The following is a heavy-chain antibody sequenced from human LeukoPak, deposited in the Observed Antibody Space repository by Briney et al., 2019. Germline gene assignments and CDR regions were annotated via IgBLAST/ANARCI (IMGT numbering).Heavy chain of an antibody. CDR1: GFIFNTHW. CDR2: INQDGSVK. J-gene: IGHJ4*02. Sequence: PGGSLRLSCAASGFIFNTHWMSWVRQAPGKGLEWVANINQDGSVKYHVDSVKGRLTISRDNAKNSLYLQMNSLRAEDTAVYYCARKMATISRNFDYWGQGTLVTVSS. V-gene: IGHV3-7*01. CDR3: ARKMATISRNFDY. D-gene: IGHD5-24*01.